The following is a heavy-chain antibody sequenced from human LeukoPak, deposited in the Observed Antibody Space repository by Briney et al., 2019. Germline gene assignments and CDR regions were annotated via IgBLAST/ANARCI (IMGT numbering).Heavy chain of an antibody. V-gene: IGHV3-21*01. D-gene: IGHD3-22*01. CDR1: GFTFSSSS. CDR3: ARDGGDTSGYYPNYYYHMDV. CDR2: ISSSSRYI. J-gene: IGHJ6*03. Sequence: GGSLRLSCAASGFTFSSSSMNWVCQAPGKGLEWVSSISSSSRYIYYADSVKGRFTISRDNAKNSLYLQMNSLRGEDTAVYYCARDGGDTSGYYPNYYYHMDVWGKGTTVTVSS.